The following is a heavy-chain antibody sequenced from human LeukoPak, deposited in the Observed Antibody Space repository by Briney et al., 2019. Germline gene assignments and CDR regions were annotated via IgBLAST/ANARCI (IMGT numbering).Heavy chain of an antibody. CDR2: ISGSGGGT. D-gene: IGHD4-23*01. V-gene: IGHV3-23*01. CDR1: GLTFSSYA. Sequence: GGSLTLSRSASGLTFSSYAMRWVRQPPARGREWVSAISGSGGGTFYAHSLKGRFTISRDNSKNTLYLQMNSLRAEDTAVYSCAKDPLYGGNFSPDDYWGQGTLVTVS. CDR3: AKDPLYGGNFSPDDY. J-gene: IGHJ4*02.